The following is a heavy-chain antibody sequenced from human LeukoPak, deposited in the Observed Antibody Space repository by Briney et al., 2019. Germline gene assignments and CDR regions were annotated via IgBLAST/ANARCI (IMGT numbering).Heavy chain of an antibody. Sequence: GGSLRLSCAASGFTFSSYGMHWVRQAPGKGLEWVAVISYDGSNKYYADSVKGRFTISRDNSKNTLYLQMNSLRAEDTAVYYCAKDDGDIVVVPAARDYGMDVWGQGTTVTVSS. CDR2: ISYDGSNK. V-gene: IGHV3-30*18. CDR3: AKDDGDIVVVPAARDYGMDV. J-gene: IGHJ6*02. CDR1: GFTFSSYG. D-gene: IGHD2-2*01.